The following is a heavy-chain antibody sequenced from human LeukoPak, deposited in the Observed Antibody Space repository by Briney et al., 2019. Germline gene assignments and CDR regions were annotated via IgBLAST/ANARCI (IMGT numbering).Heavy chain of an antibody. CDR3: AGNYYGSGSRKNYFDY. V-gene: IGHV4-34*01. J-gene: IGHJ4*02. CDR1: GGSFSGHY. Sequence: SETLSLTCAVSGGSFSGHYWSWIRQSPGEGLEWIGEIDHSGNTNYNPSLKGRLTISVDTSKSQFSLRLSSVTAADTAVYYCAGNYYGSGSRKNYFDYWGQGTLVTVSS. CDR2: IDHSGNT. D-gene: IGHD3-10*01.